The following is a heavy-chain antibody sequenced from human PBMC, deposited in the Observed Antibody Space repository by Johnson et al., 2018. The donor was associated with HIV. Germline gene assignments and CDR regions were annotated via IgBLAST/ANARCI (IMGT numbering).Heavy chain of an antibody. CDR1: GFTFSSYA. D-gene: IGHD2-15*01. Sequence: QVQLVESGGGVVQPGRSLRLSCAASGFTFSSYAMHWVRQAPGKGLEWVAVISYDGSNKYYADSVKGRFTISRDNSKNTLYLQMNSLKTEDTAVYYCTTPLVVARRPLAFDIWGQGTMVTVSS. J-gene: IGHJ3*02. CDR2: ISYDGSNK. V-gene: IGHV3-30*04. CDR3: TTPLVVARRPLAFDI.